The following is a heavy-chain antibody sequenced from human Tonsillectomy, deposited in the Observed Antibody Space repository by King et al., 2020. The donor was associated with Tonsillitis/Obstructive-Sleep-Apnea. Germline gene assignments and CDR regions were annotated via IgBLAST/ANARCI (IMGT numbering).Heavy chain of an antibody. CDR2: IGTAGDT. V-gene: IGHV3-13*04. D-gene: IGHD5-12*01. CDR1: GFTFSSYD. Sequence: VQLVESGGGLVQPGGSLRLSCAASGFTFSSYDMHWVRQATGKGLEWVSAIGTAGDTYYPGSVKGRFTISRENAKNSLYLAMNSLRTGDTAVYYCARALVDIVATRERPFYYYYMDVWGKGTTVTVSS. CDR3: ARALVDIVATRERPFYYYYMDV. J-gene: IGHJ6*03.